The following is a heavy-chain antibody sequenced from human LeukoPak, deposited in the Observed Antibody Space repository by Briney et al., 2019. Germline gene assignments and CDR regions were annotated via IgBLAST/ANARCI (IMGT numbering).Heavy chain of an antibody. J-gene: IGHJ4*02. CDR2: ISYDGSNK. CDR1: GFTFSSYG. Sequence: PGGSLRLSCAASGFTFSSYGMHWVRQAPGKGLEWVAVISYDGSNKYYADSVKGRFTISRDNSKNTLYLQMNSLRAEDTAVYYCAMLGDPYHGEGYWGQGTLVTVSS. D-gene: IGHD3-10*02. CDR3: AMLGDPYHGEGY. V-gene: IGHV3-30*03.